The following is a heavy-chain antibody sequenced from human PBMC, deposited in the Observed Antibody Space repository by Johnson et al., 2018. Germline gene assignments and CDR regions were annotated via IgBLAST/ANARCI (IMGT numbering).Heavy chain of an antibody. CDR1: GFTFSSYA. J-gene: IGHJ6*03. CDR2: ISGTGGST. CDR3: ARVVAIPPGGYYYYYYMDV. D-gene: IGHD2-21*01. Sequence: VQLQESGGGLVQXGGSXRLXCAASGFTFSSYAMSWVRQAPGKGLEWVSAISGTGGSTYDADSVQGRFPISRANSNNTLYLQTNSLSAEDTAVYYCARVVAIPPGGYYYYYYMDVWGKGTTVTVSS. V-gene: IGHV3-23*01.